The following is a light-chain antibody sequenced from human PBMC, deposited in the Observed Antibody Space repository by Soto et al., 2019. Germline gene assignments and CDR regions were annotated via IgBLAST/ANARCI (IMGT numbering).Light chain of an antibody. Sequence: EIVLTQSPATLSLSPGERATLSCRASQSVSSYLAWYQQKPGQAPRLLIYDASNRATGIPARFSGSGSGTDFTLTISSLEPADFAFYYCQHRSNWPLTFGGGTQVEIK. CDR1: QSVSSY. CDR3: QHRSNWPLT. CDR2: DAS. J-gene: IGKJ4*01. V-gene: IGKV3-11*01.